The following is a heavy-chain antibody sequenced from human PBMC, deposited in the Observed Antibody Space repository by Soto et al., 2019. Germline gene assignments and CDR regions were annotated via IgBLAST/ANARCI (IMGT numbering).Heavy chain of an antibody. CDR2: ISAYNGNT. V-gene: IGHV1-18*04. D-gene: IGHD6-19*01. CDR3: ASLPNVAGVAY. CDR1: CYTFTSYG. Sequence: SVKVCFKASCYTFTSYGISWVRQAPGQGLEWMGWISAYNGNTNYAQKLQGRVTMTTDTSTSTAYMELRSLRSDDTAVYYCASLPNVAGVAYWGQGTLVTVSS. J-gene: IGHJ4*02.